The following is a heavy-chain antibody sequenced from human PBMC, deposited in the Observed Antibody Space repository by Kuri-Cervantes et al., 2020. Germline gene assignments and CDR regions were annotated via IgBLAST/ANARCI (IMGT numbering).Heavy chain of an antibody. Sequence: ASVKVSCKASGYTFTSYGISWVRQAPGQGLEWMEWISAYNGDTNYAQKLQGRVTMTTDTSTSTAYMELRSLRSDDTAVYYCANTLRGPAADLYYFDYWGQGTLVTVSS. CDR1: GYTFTSYG. V-gene: IGHV1-18*01. D-gene: IGHD2-2*01. CDR2: ISAYNGDT. CDR3: ANTLRGPAADLYYFDY. J-gene: IGHJ4*02.